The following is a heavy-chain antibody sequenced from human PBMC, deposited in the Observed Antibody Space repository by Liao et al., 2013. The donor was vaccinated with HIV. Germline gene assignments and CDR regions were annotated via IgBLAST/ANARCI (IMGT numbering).Heavy chain of an antibody. Sequence: QVQLQESGPGLVKPSETLSLTCTVSSGSISSFYCGWIRQSPGKGLEWIGNIYNSGSTNYNPSLKSRVTISVDTSKKQFSLRLSSVTAADTAVYYCARARIAVAGYYYYMDVWGKGTTVTVSS. CDR2: IYNSGST. CDR3: ARARIAVAGYYYYMDV. CDR1: SGSISSFY. J-gene: IGHJ6*03. D-gene: IGHD6-19*01. V-gene: IGHV4-59*08.